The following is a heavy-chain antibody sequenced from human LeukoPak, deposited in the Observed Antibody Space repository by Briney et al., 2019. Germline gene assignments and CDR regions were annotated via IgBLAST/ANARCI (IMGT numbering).Heavy chain of an antibody. Sequence: PGRSLRLSCAASGFTFSNYAMHWVRQAPGKGLEWVAVISHDGNAQNTADSVKGRFTISRDNSKNTLYLQMNSLRAEDTAVYYCAKGTWYYYDSSGYSEAFDIWGQGTMVTVSS. V-gene: IGHV3-30-3*01. CDR2: ISHDGNAQ. CDR3: AKGTWYYYDSSGYSEAFDI. J-gene: IGHJ3*02. CDR1: GFTFSNYA. D-gene: IGHD3-22*01.